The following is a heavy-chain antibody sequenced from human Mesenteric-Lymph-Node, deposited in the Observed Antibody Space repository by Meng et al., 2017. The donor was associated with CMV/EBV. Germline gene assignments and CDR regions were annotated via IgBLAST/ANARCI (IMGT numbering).Heavy chain of an antibody. J-gene: IGHJ4*02. CDR1: GFTFDDYG. CDR2: INWNGGST. CDR3: ARFGRGHAMSPLDY. Sequence: FGFTFDDYGLSWVRQAPGKGLEWVSGINWNGGSTGYADSVKGRFTISRDNAKNSLYLQMNSLRAEDTALYYCARFGRGHAMSPLDYWGQGTLVTVSS. V-gene: IGHV3-20*03. D-gene: IGHD2-15*01.